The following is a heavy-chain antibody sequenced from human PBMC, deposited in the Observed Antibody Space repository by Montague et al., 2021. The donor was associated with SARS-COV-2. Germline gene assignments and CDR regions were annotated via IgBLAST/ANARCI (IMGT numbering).Heavy chain of an antibody. Sequence: SETLSLTCTVSGGSISSSCYYWGWIRQPPGKGLEWIGSIYYSGSTYSNLSLKSRVTISVDTSKNQFSLKLSSVTAADTAVYYCARDQGYNWNYYYYYGMDVWGQGTTVTVSS. CDR1: GGSISSSCYY. CDR3: ARDQGYNWNYYYYYGMDV. V-gene: IGHV4-39*07. CDR2: IYYSGST. D-gene: IGHD1-20*01. J-gene: IGHJ6*02.